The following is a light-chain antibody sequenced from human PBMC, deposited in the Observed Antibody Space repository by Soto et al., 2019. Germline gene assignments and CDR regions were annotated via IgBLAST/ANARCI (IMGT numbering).Light chain of an antibody. V-gene: IGKV3-15*01. CDR1: QSISRN. Sequence: EVVMTQSPGTLSVSPGERATLSCRASQSISRNLAWYQQKPGRAPRLLLYDVSTRATGVPARFSGSGSETEFTLTISSLQSEDFAVYYCQQYHNWPPYTFGQGTKLEIK. CDR3: QQYHNWPPYT. J-gene: IGKJ2*01. CDR2: DVS.